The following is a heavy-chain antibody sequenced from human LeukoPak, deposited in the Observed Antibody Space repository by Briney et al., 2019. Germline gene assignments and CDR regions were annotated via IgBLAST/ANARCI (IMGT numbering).Heavy chain of an antibody. V-gene: IGHV1-69*05. J-gene: IGHJ4*02. CDR3: ARARELRGGDY. Sequence: SVKVSCKASGGTFSSYAISWVRQAPGQGLEWMGGIIPIFGTANYAQTFQGRVTMTRDTSTSTVYMELSSLRSEDTAVYYCARARELRGGDYWGQGTLVTVSS. CDR1: GGTFSSYA. CDR2: IIPIFGTA. D-gene: IGHD1-26*01.